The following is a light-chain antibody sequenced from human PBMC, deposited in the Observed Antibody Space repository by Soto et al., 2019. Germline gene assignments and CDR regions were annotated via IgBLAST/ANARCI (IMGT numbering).Light chain of an antibody. CDR3: QQYGSSLFT. CDR1: QSVSSSY. V-gene: IGKV3-20*01. CDR2: GTS. Sequence: EIVLTQSPGTLSLCPGERATLSCRASQSVSSSYLGWFQQKPGQAPRLLIYGTSIRASGVPERFSGGGSGTDFTLTITRLEPEDFAVYYCQQYGSSLFTFGPGTKVDIK. J-gene: IGKJ3*01.